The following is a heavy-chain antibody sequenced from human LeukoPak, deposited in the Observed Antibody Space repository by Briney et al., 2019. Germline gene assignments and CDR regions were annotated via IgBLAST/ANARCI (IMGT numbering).Heavy chain of an antibody. Sequence: SETLSLTCTVSGGSIGSYYWSWLRQPPGKGLEWIGYIYYSGSTNDNPSLKRRVTISVDTSKNQFSLKLSSVTAADTAVYYCARQYYSYGYIDYWGQGTLVTVSS. CDR2: IYYSGST. D-gene: IGHD5-18*01. CDR1: GGSIGSYY. CDR3: ARQYYSYGYIDY. V-gene: IGHV4-59*08. J-gene: IGHJ4*02.